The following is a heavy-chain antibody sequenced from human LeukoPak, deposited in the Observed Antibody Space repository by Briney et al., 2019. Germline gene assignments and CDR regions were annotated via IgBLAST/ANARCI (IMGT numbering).Heavy chain of an antibody. CDR3: ARGDEWLPFDY. D-gene: IGHD6-19*01. J-gene: IGHJ4*02. Sequence: SQTLSLTCTVSGGSISSGGYYWSWIRQPPGKGLEWIGYIYHSGSTYYNPSLKSRVTISVDRSKNQFSLKLSSVTAADTAVYYCARGDEWLPFDYWGQGTLVIVSS. V-gene: IGHV4-30-2*01. CDR1: GGSISSGGYY. CDR2: IYHSGST.